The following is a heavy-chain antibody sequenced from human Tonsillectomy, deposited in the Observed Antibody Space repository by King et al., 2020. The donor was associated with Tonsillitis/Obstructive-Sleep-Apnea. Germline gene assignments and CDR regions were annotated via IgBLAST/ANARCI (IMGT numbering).Heavy chain of an antibody. CDR2: ISSSSSYI. CDR1: GFTFSSYS. V-gene: IGHV3-21*01. J-gene: IGHJ6*03. D-gene: IGHD6-6*01. Sequence: VQLVESGGGLVKPGGSLRLSCAASGFTFSSYSMNWVRQAPGKGLEWVSSISSSSSYIYYADSVKGRFTISRDNAKNSLYLQMNSLRAEDTAVYYCARPIAARPDPSYYYYYYMDVWGKGTTVTVSS. CDR3: ARPIAARPDPSYYYYYYMDV.